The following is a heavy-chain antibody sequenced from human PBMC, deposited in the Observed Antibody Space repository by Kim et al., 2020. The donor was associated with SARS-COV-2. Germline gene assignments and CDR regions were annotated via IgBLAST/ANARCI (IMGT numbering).Heavy chain of an antibody. V-gene: IGHV1-3*01. CDR2: INAGNGNT. CDR3: ARDTALVVPAAMPVHWFDP. D-gene: IGHD2-2*01. J-gene: IGHJ5*02. Sequence: ASVKVSCKASGYTFTSYAMHWVRQAPGQRLEWMGWINAGNGNTKYSQKFQGRVTITRDTSASTAYMELSSLRSEDTAVYYCARDTALVVPAAMPVHWFDPWGQGTLVTVSS. CDR1: GYTFTSYA.